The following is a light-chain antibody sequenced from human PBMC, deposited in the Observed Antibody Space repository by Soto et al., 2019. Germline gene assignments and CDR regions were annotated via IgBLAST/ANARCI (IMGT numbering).Light chain of an antibody. CDR2: EVS. CDR3: GSSASCIWV. J-gene: IGLJ3*02. V-gene: IGLV2-14*03. Sequence: QSALTQPASVSGSPGQSITISCTGSSSDIGGYNYVSWYQQYPGKAPKLLIYEVSNRPSGVSNRFSGSKSGNTASLTISGLEAEDEADYCCGSSASCIWVFGAGTKLTVL. CDR1: SSDIGGYNY.